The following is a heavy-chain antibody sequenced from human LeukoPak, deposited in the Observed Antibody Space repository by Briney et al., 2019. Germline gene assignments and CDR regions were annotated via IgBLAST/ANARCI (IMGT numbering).Heavy chain of an antibody. D-gene: IGHD2-2*01. CDR3: ARDLRYCSSSSCYGPLDGIDV. CDR1: VFTVSSNY. Sequence: PGGSLRLSCAASVFTVSSNYMSWVRQAPGKGLEWVSVIYSGGSTYYADSVQGRFIISRDNSKSTLYLQMNSLRAEETAVYYCARDLRYCSSSSCYGPLDGIDVWGQGTTVTVSS. J-gene: IGHJ6*02. V-gene: IGHV3-53*01. CDR2: IYSGGST.